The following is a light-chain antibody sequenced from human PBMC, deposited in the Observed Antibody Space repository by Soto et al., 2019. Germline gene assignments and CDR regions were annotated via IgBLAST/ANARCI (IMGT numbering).Light chain of an antibody. V-gene: IGKV3-20*01. Sequence: EIVLTQSPGTLSLSPGARATISCRASQSVSSSYFAWYQQKPGQAPRLLIYGASSRATGIPDRFSGSGSGADFTLTISRLEPEDFAVYYCQQYGSSRWTFGQGTKWIS. J-gene: IGKJ1*01. CDR1: QSVSSSY. CDR2: GAS. CDR3: QQYGSSRWT.